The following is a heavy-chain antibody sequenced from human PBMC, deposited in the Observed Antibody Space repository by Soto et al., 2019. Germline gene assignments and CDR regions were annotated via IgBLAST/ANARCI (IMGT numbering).Heavy chain of an antibody. CDR3: AKGNLEGLDF. CDR2: IYSGGDI. D-gene: IGHD1-1*01. J-gene: IGHJ4*02. CDR1: GFTVNSNY. Sequence: ELQVVESGGGLIHPGGSLRLSCGASGFTVNSNYMSWVRQAPGKGLEWGSVIYSGGDIYYADSVKGRFTISRDDSKNTVYLQMNSLRADDAAIYYCAKGNLEGLDFWGQGTLVSVSS. V-gene: IGHV3-53*01.